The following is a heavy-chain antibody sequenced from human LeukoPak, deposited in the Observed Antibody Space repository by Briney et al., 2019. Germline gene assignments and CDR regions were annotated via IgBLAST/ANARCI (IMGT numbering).Heavy chain of an antibody. CDR2: ISGSSSYI. CDR1: GFTFSSYS. J-gene: IGHJ6*03. Sequence: GGSLRLSCAASGFTFSSYSMNWVRQAPGKGLEWLSSISGSSSYIYYADSVKGRFTISRDNARISLYLQMKSLRAEDTAVYYCARDRHYMDVWGKGTTVTISS. V-gene: IGHV3-21*01. CDR3: ARDRHYMDV.